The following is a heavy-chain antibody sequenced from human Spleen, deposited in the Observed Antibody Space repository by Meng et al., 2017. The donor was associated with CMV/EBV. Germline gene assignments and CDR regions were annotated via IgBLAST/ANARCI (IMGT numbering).Heavy chain of an antibody. CDR3: ARDGIVVGDYYGMDV. J-gene: IGHJ6*02. D-gene: IGHD2-2*01. CDR1: GFTFSSYA. CDR2: IYSGGSST. V-gene: IGHV3-23*03. Sequence: GESLKISCAASGFTFSSYAMSWVRQAPGKGLEWVSVIYSGGSSTYYADSVKGRFTISRDNSKHTLYLQMKSLTTEDTAVYFCARDGIVVGDYYGMDVWGQGTTVTVSS.